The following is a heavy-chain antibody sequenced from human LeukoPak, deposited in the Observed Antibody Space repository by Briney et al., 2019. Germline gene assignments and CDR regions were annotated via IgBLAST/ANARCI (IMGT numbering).Heavy chain of an antibody. J-gene: IGHJ4*02. CDR1: GFTFSNYE. CDR3: AKSLYYYGSGSLDY. V-gene: IGHV3-48*03. Sequence: GGSLRLSCAASGFTFSNYEMNWVRQAPGKGLEWVSYISSSGSTIYYADSVKGRFTISRDNAKNSMYLHMNSLRAEDTAVYYCAKSLYYYGSGSLDYWGQGTLVTVSS. D-gene: IGHD3-10*01. CDR2: ISSSGSTI.